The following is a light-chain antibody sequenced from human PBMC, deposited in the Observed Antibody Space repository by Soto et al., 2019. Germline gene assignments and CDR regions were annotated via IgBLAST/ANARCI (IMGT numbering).Light chain of an antibody. J-gene: IGKJ2*01. Sequence: EIVLTQSPATLSLSPGERATLSCRARQSVSSYLAWYQQKPGQAPRLLIYDASNRATGIPARFSGSGSGTDFTLTISSLEPEDFAVYYCQHRTNWSPKYTFGQGTKLEIK. CDR1: QSVSSY. V-gene: IGKV3-11*01. CDR3: QHRTNWSPKYT. CDR2: DAS.